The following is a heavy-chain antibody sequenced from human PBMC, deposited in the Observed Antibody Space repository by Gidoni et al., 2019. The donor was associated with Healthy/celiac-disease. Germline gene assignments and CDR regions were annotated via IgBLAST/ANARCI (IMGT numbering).Heavy chain of an antibody. Sequence: EVQLVESGGGLVQPGGSLRLSCAASGFTFSSYAMHWVRQAPGKGLEYVSAISSNGGSTYYANSVKGRFTISRDNSKNTLYLQMGSLRAEDMAVYYCARGDYDSRYYYGMDVWGQGTTVTVSS. D-gene: IGHD3-22*01. CDR2: ISSNGGST. J-gene: IGHJ6*02. V-gene: IGHV3-64*01. CDR1: GFTFSSYA. CDR3: ARGDYDSRYYYGMDV.